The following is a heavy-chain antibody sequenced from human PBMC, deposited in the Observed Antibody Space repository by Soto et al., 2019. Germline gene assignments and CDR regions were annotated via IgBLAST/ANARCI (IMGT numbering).Heavy chain of an antibody. D-gene: IGHD5-12*01. CDR1: GASVAGGSYY. V-gene: IGHV4-30-4*01. CDR3: ARDTYSGYDFGL. J-gene: IGHJ5*02. Sequence: QVQLRESGPGLVKPSQTLSLTCSVSGASVAGGSYYWSWVRQPPGKGLEWFGYISSRGRPFYNPSLTRRGTISANTSKNQPSLQLTSVTAADTAVYYCARDTYSGYDFGLWGQGTLVTVSS. CDR2: ISSRGRP.